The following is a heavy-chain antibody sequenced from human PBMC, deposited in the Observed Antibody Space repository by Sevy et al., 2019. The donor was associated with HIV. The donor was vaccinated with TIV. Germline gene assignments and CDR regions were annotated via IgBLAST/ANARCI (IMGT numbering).Heavy chain of an antibody. J-gene: IGHJ4*02. CDR3: AEDTNDYGVAYFES. CDR2: IYPRGSA. CDR1: GYSIRSAYQ. Sequence: SETLSLTCAVSGYSIRSAYQWGWIRQPPGKGLEWIGSIYPRGSAFYNPSLKSRVTISVDMSKNQFSLNLRYVTAADAALYYCAEDTNDYGVAYFESWGPGTLVTVSS. D-gene: IGHD4-17*01. V-gene: IGHV4-38-2*01.